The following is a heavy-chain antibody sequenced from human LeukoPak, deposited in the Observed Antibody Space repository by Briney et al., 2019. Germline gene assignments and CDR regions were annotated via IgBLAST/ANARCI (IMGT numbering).Heavy chain of an antibody. V-gene: IGHV1-2*06. CDR1: GYTFTGYY. J-gene: IGHJ4*02. D-gene: IGHD2-2*01. CDR3: ARNGYQAVRIEKRFDY. Sequence: ASVKVSCKASGYTFTGYYMHWVRQAPGQGLEWMGRINPNSGGTNYAQKFQGRVTMTRDTSISTAYMELSRLRSDDTAVYYCARNGYQAVRIEKRFDYWGQGTLVTVSS. CDR2: INPNSGGT.